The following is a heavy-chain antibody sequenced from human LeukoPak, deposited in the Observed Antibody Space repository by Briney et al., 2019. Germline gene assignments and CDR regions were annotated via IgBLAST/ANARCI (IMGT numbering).Heavy chain of an antibody. CDR1: GGPISSYY. CDR3: ARQLSGSHFDY. Sequence: SETLSLTCTVSGGPISSYYWSWIRQPPGKGLEWIGYIYYSGGTNYNPSLKSRVTISVDTSKNQFSLKLSSVTAADTAVYYCARQLSGSHFDYWGQGTLVTVSS. J-gene: IGHJ4*02. CDR2: IYYSGGT. D-gene: IGHD1-26*01. V-gene: IGHV4-59*08.